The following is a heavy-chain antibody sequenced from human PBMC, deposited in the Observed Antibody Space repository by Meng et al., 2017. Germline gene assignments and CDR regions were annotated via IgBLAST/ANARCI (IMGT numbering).Heavy chain of an antibody. Sequence: GGSLRLSCAASGFTVSSNYMSWVRQAPGKGLEWVSVIYSGGSTYYADSVKGRFTISRDNSKNTLYLQMNSLRAEDTAVYYCARAFRYRGRVRLHYYGMDVWGQGTTVTVSS. V-gene: IGHV3-66*02. CDR3: ARAFRYRGRVRLHYYGMDV. J-gene: IGHJ6*02. CDR1: GFTVSSNY. D-gene: IGHD1-1*01. CDR2: IYSGGST.